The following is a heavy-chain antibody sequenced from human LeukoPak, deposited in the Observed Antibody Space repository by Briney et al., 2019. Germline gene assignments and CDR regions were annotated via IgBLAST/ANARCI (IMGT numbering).Heavy chain of an antibody. V-gene: IGHV3-48*01. CDR2: ISSSSSTI. D-gene: IGHD2-15*01. Sequence: GGSLRLSCAASGFTFSSYSMNWVRQAPGKGLEWVSYISSSSSTIYYADSVKGRFTITRDNSKNTLYLQMNSLRAEDTSVYYCAKDRGGRLGGFDYWGQGTLVTVSS. CDR3: AKDRGGRLGGFDY. J-gene: IGHJ4*02. CDR1: GFTFSSYS.